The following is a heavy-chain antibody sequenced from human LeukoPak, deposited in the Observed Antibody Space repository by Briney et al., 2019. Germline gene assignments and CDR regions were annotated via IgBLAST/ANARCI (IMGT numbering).Heavy chain of an antibody. V-gene: IGHV3-74*01. Sequence: GGSLRLSCAASGFTFSSYWMHWVRQAPGKGLVWVSRINSDGSSTSYADSVKGRFTISRDNAKNTLYLQMNSLRAEDTAVYYCARAAIGYCSGGSCYSYYFDYWGQGTLVTVSS. J-gene: IGHJ4*02. CDR2: INSDGSST. CDR3: ARAAIGYCSGGSCYSYYFDY. D-gene: IGHD2-15*01. CDR1: GFTFSSYW.